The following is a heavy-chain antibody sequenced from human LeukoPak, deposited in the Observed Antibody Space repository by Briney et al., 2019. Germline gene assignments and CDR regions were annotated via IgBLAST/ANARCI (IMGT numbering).Heavy chain of an antibody. J-gene: IGHJ6*03. Sequence: GGSLRLSCAASGFTFSDYYMSWIRQAPGKGLEWVSYISSSGSTIYYVDSVKGRFTISRDNAKNSLYLQMNSLRAEDTAVYYCARQQSYYYYMDVWGKGTTVTVSS. CDR1: GFTFSDYY. V-gene: IGHV3-11*04. CDR3: ARQQSYYYYMDV. D-gene: IGHD4-11*01. CDR2: ISSSGSTI.